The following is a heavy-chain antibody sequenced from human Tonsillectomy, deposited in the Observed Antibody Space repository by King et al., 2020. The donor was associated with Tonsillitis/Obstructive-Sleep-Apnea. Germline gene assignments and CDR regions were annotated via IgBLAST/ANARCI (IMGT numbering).Heavy chain of an antibody. J-gene: IGHJ6*03. CDR2: IKSKTDGGTT. CDR1: GFTFSNAW. D-gene: IGHD3-3*01. Sequence: VQLVESGGGLVKPGGSLRLSCAASGFTFSNAWMSWVRQAPGKGLEWVGRIKSKTDGGTTDYAAPVKGRFTISRDDSKNTLYLQMNSLKTEDTAVYYCTTVSLSRRITIFGVVTASGSESYMDVWGKGTTVTVSS. V-gene: IGHV3-15*01. CDR3: TTVSLSRRITIFGVVTASGSESYMDV.